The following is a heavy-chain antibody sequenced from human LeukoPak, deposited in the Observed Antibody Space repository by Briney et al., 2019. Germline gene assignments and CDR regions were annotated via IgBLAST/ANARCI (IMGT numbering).Heavy chain of an antibody. Sequence: SVKVSCKASGGTFSSCAISWVRQAPGQRLEWMGRIIPILGIANYAQKFQGRVTITADKSTSTAYMELSSLRSEDTAVYYCARDFSWTGDYYYYGMDVWGQGTTVTVSS. J-gene: IGHJ6*02. V-gene: IGHV1-69*04. CDR1: GGTFSSCA. D-gene: IGHD3/OR15-3a*01. CDR3: ARDFSWTGDYYYYGMDV. CDR2: IIPILGIA.